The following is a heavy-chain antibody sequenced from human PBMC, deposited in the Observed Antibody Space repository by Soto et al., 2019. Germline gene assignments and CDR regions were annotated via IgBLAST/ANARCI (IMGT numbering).Heavy chain of an antibody. CDR1: GGSISSSSHY. Sequence: QLQLQESGPGLVKPSETLSLTCTVSGGSISSSSHYWGWIRQPPGKGLEWIGSIYYSGSTYYNPSLKSRVTISVDTSKNQFSLKLSSVTAADTAVYYCARSMSTNYFQHWGQGTLVTVSS. V-gene: IGHV4-39*01. CDR3: ARSMSTNYFQH. CDR2: IYYSGST. J-gene: IGHJ1*01. D-gene: IGHD2-2*01.